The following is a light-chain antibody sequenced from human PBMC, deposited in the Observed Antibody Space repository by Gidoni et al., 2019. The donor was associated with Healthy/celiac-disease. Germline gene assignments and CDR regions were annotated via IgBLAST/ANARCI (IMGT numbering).Light chain of an antibody. V-gene: IGKV3-15*01. CDR3: QQYNNWPPYT. J-gene: IGKJ2*01. CDR1: QSVSSN. CDR2: GSS. Sequence: EIVMTQSPATLSVYPGDRATLSGRASQSVSSNLAWYQQKPGQAPRLLIYGSSTRATGIPARFSGSGSGTEFTLTISSLQSEDFAVYYCQQYNNWPPYTFGQGTKLEIK.